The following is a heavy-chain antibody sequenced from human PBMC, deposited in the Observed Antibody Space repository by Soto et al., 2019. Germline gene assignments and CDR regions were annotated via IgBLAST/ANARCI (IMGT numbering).Heavy chain of an antibody. CDR3: APMGV. CDR1: DSPINSNYY. J-gene: IGHJ6*02. CDR2: ISGSDNST. V-gene: IGHV3-23*01. Sequence: PSETLSLTCGVSDSPINSNYYWLWIRQPPGKGLEWVSAISGSDNSTYYADSVKGRFTISRDKSKNTLYLQMNSLRADDTAVYYCAPMGVWGQGTTVTVSS.